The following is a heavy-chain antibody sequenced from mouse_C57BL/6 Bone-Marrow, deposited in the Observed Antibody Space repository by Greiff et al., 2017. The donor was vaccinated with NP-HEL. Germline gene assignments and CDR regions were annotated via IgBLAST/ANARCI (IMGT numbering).Heavy chain of an antibody. J-gene: IGHJ4*01. V-gene: IGHV1-19*01. CDR3: ARHYYGRDY. CDR2: INPYNGGT. CDR1: GYTFTDYY. Sequence: EVQLQQSGPVLVKPGASVKMSCKASGYTFTDYYMNWVKQSHGKSLEWIGVINPYNGGTSYTQKFKGKATLTVDKSSSTAYMELNSLTSEDSEVYYCARHYYGRDYWGQGTSVTVSS.